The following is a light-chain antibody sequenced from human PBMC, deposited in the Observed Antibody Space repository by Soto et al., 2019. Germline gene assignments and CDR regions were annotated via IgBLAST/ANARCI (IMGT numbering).Light chain of an antibody. Sequence: QPVLTQPPSVSGAPGQRVTISCTGSSSNIGAGYDVHWYQQLPGTAPKLLIYDNTNRPSGVPDRFSASKSGTSASLAITGLQDADEAAYYCRSYDSSLSAYVFGTGTKLTVL. CDR3: RSYDSSLSAYV. CDR1: SSNIGAGYD. CDR2: DNT. J-gene: IGLJ1*01. V-gene: IGLV1-40*01.